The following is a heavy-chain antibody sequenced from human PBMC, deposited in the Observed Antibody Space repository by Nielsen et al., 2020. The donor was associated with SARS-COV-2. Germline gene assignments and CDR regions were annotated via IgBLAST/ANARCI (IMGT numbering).Heavy chain of an antibody. V-gene: IGHV3-7*01. J-gene: IGHJ4*02. Sequence: WIRQPPGKGLEWVANIKQDGSEKYYADSVKGRFTISRDNSKNTLYLQMNSLRAEDTAVYYCAKDARTHLYGSGSYYDPSYYFDYWGQGTLVTVSS. CDR2: IKQDGSEK. CDR3: AKDARTHLYGSGSYYDPSYYFDY. D-gene: IGHD3-10*01.